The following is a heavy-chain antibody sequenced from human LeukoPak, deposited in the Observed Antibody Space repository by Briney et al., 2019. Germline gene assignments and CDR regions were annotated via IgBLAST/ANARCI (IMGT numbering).Heavy chain of an antibody. CDR1: GGSISSYY. J-gene: IGHJ4*02. Sequence: PSETLSLTCTVSGGSISSYYWSWIRQPPGKGLEWIGYIYYRGSTNYNPSLKSRVTISVDTSKNQFSLKLSSVTAADTAVYYCARGYSGYDYLDYWGQGTLVTVSS. CDR2: IYYRGST. D-gene: IGHD5-12*01. V-gene: IGHV4-59*01. CDR3: ARGYSGYDYLDY.